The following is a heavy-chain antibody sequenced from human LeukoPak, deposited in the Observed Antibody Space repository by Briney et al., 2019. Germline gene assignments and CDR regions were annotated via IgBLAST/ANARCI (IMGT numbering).Heavy chain of an antibody. CDR1: GYTFSSYW. CDR2: IYPGDCDN. D-gene: IGHD3-3*01. V-gene: IGHV5-51*01. Sequence: GESLRISCKGSGYTFSSYWIGWGRQMPGKGLEWMGIIYPGDCDNRYSPSLQGQVTISVETSIGTAYLQWSSLKASDTAIYYCARQNDFRLDYWGQGTPVTVSS. J-gene: IGHJ4*02. CDR3: ARQNDFRLDY.